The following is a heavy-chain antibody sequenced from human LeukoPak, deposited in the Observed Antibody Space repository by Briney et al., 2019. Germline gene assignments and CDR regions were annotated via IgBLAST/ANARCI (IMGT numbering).Heavy chain of an antibody. CDR2: IHQDGNEK. D-gene: IGHD2-21*01. Sequence: PGGSLRLSCAASVFTFSTYWMSWVRQAQGKGLEWVANIHQDGNEKYYVDSVKGRFTISRDNAKNSLYLQMNSLRAEDTAVCYCARGHKFSVDYWGQGTLVTVSS. CDR3: ARGHKFSVDY. V-gene: IGHV3-7*04. CDR1: VFTFSTYW. J-gene: IGHJ4*02.